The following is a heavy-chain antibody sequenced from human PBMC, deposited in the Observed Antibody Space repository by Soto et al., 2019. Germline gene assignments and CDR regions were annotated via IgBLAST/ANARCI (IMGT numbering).Heavy chain of an antibody. Sequence: QVQLVQSGAEVKKPGSSVKVSCKASGGTFSSYTISWVRQAPGQGLELMGRIIPILGIANYAQQFQGRVTITADKSTSTAYMELSSLRSEDTAVYYCARDGCSSTSCYAGFVDVWGQGTTVTVSS. CDR3: ARDGCSSTSCYAGFVDV. J-gene: IGHJ6*02. V-gene: IGHV1-69*08. D-gene: IGHD2-2*01. CDR2: IIPILGIA. CDR1: GGTFSSYT.